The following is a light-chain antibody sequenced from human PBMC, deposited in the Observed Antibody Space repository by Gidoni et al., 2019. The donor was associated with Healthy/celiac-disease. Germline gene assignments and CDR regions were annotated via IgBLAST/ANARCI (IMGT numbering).Light chain of an antibody. Sequence: EIVLTQSPPPLSLSPGERATLSCTASQSVSRYLAWYQQKPGQAPRLLIYDASNRATGIPARCSGSGSGTDFTLTISRLEPEDFAVYYCQQRSNWPPLTFGGGTKVEIK. CDR3: QQRSNWPPLT. V-gene: IGKV3-11*01. CDR2: DAS. CDR1: QSVSRY. J-gene: IGKJ4*01.